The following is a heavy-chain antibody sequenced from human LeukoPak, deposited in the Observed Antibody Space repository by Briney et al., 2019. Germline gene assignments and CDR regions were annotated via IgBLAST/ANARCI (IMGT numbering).Heavy chain of an antibody. J-gene: IGHJ6*02. V-gene: IGHV3-53*01. Sequence: GGSLRLSCAAFGFTVSHNYMSLVRQAPGKGLEWVSVIYGGGSTYYADSVRGRFTISRDNSKNTLYLQMNSLRAEDTAVYYCARDTNYLYGLDVWGQGTTVTVSS. CDR1: GFTVSHNY. CDR3: ARDTNYLYGLDV. D-gene: IGHD4/OR15-4a*01. CDR2: IYGGGST.